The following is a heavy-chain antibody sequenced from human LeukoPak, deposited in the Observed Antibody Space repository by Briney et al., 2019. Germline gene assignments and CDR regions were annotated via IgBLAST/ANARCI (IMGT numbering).Heavy chain of an antibody. D-gene: IGHD3-10*01. V-gene: IGHV1-2*02. CDR2: INPNSGGT. CDR3: ARVMVRGVDKYYYYYMDV. Sequence: ASVKVSCKPSGYTFSANYIHWVRQAPGQGLEWMGWINPNSGGTNYAQKFQGRVTMTRDTSISTAYMELSRLRSDDTAVYYCARVMVRGVDKYYYYYMDVWGKGTTVTISS. CDR1: GYTFSANY. J-gene: IGHJ6*03.